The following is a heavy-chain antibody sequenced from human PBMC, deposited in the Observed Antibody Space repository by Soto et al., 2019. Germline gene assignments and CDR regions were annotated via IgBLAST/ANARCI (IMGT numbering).Heavy chain of an antibody. CDR3: ARIKGPYDAYDI. V-gene: IGHV2-70*01. CDR1: GFSLGTNGMC. J-gene: IGHJ3*02. CDR2: INWDDEK. Sequence: SGPTLVNPTQTLTLTCTFSGFSLGTNGMCVSWIRQPPGKALEWLALINWDDEKFYTTSLRSRLTISKDTSNNQVVLTVTNMDPVDTATYYCARIKGPYDAYDIWGQGTMVTVSS.